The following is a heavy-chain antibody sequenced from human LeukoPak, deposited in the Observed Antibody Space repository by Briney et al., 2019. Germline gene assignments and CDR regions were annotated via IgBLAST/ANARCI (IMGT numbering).Heavy chain of an antibody. V-gene: IGHV7-4-1*02. Sequence: ASVKVSCKASGYTFINFAMNWVRQAPGQGLEWMGWINTNTGNPTYAQAFTGRFVFSLDTSVSTAYLQISSLKAEDTAVYYCARAERWLQSYYWGQGTLVTGSS. J-gene: IGHJ4*02. D-gene: IGHD5-24*01. CDR3: ARAERWLQSYY. CDR2: INTNTGNP. CDR1: GYTFINFA.